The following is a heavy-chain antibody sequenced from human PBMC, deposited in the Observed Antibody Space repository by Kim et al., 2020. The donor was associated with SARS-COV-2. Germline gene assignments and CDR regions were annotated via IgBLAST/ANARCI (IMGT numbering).Heavy chain of an antibody. Sequence: ASVKVSCKASGYTFTSYGISWVRQAPGQGLEWMGWISAYNGNTNYAQKLQGRVTMTTDTSTSTAYMELRSLRSDDTAVYYCARVRWNGDFWSGSLYYYYYYGMDVWGQGTTVTVSS. V-gene: IGHV1-18*01. D-gene: IGHD3-3*01. CDR3: ARVRWNGDFWSGSLYYYYYYGMDV. J-gene: IGHJ6*02. CDR2: ISAYNGNT. CDR1: GYTFTSYG.